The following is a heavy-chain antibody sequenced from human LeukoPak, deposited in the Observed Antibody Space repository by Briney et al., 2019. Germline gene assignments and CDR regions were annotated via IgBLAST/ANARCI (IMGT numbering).Heavy chain of an antibody. CDR2: IDPSDSYT. D-gene: IGHD3-22*01. CDR1: GYSFTSYW. J-gene: IGHJ4*02. Sequence: GESLRISCKGSGYSFTSYWISWVRQMPGKGLEWMGRIDPSDSYTNYSPSFQGHVTISADKSINTAYLQWTSLKASDTAMYYCSRSPQGLILDYGGQGTLVTVSS. V-gene: IGHV5-10-1*01. CDR3: SRSPQGLILDY.